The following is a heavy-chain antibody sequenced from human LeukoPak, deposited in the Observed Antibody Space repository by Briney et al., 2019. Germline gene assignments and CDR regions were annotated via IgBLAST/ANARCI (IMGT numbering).Heavy chain of an antibody. CDR1: GFSFASFA. Sequence: GGSLRLSCAASGFSFASFAMGWVRQPPGKGLEWVSTISDSGGRTHYADSVQGRFTISRDNSKNTLYLQINNLRTEDTAIYYCDAADFWGQGTLVTVSS. J-gene: IGHJ4*02. CDR3: DAADF. CDR2: ISDSGGRT. D-gene: IGHD6-13*01. V-gene: IGHV3-23*01.